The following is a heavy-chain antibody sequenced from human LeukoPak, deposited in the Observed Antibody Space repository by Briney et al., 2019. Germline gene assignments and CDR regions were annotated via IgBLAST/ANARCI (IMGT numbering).Heavy chain of an antibody. CDR2: ISYSGST. Sequence: SETLSLTCSVFGGSISSYYWSWIRQPPGKGLEWIGYISYSGSTNYNPSLKSRVTLSLDTSKNQLSLRLTSVTAADTAVYYCARQGPTNWGSRAYWYFDLWGRGTLVTVSS. J-gene: IGHJ2*01. CDR3: ARQGPTNWGSRAYWYFDL. V-gene: IGHV4-59*08. CDR1: GGSISSYY. D-gene: IGHD7-27*01.